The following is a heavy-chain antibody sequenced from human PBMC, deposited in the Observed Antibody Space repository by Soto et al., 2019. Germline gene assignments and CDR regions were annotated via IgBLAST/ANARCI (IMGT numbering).Heavy chain of an antibody. J-gene: IGHJ6*02. CDR2: IYWNDDK. V-gene: IGHV2-5*01. CDR1: GFSLSTSGVG. Sequence: SGPTREPTQTLTLTCTFSGFSLSTSGVGVGWIRQPPGKALEWLALIYWNDDKRYSPSLKSRLTITKDTSKNQVVLTMTNMDPVDTATYYCAHAVGYSYGHIWAPWAQSPPYYYYGMDVWGQGTTVTVSS. D-gene: IGHD5-18*01. CDR3: AHAVGYSYGHIWAPWAQSPPYYYYGMDV.